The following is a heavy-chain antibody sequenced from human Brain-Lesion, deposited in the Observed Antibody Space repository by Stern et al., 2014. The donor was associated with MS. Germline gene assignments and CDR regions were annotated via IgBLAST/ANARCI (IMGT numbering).Heavy chain of an antibody. D-gene: IGHD6-6*01. CDR1: GYRVTSNW. CDR3: ARRGDSSSSGFDY. CDR2: IWPGDSDT. Sequence: EVQLVESGAEVQTPGESLKISCKGSGYRVTSNWIGWGRQMPGKGLAWMGIIWPGDSDTRSSPSFQGQVTISADKSISTAYLQWSSLQASDTAMYYCARRGDSSSSGFDYWGQGTLVIVSS. J-gene: IGHJ4*02. V-gene: IGHV5-51*01.